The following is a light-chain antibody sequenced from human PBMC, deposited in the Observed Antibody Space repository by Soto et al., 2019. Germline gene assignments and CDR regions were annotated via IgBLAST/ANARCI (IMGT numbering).Light chain of an antibody. Sequence: QSVLTQPASVSGSPGQSITISCTGTSSDVGDYNYVSWYQQHPGKAPKLMIYEVSNRPSGVSNRFSGSKSGNTASLTISGLQAEDEADYYCSLYTSSNTWVFGGGTKLTVL. J-gene: IGLJ3*02. CDR2: EVS. CDR1: SSDVGDYNY. V-gene: IGLV2-14*01. CDR3: SLYTSSNTWV.